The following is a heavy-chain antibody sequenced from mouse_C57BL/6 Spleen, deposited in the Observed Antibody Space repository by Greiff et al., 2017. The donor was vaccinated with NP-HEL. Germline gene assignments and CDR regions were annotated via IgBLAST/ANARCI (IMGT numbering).Heavy chain of an antibody. CDR3: ARYEGSGYVSMYYFDY. J-gene: IGHJ2*01. D-gene: IGHD3-2*02. Sequence: VQLQQSGAELARPGASVKLSCKASGYTFTSYGISWVKQRTGQGLEWIGEIYPRSGNTYYNEKFKGKATLTADKSSSTAYMELRSLTSEDSAVYCCARYEGSGYVSMYYFDYWGQSTTRTVSA. CDR2: IYPRSGNT. CDR1: GYTFTSYG. V-gene: IGHV1-81*01.